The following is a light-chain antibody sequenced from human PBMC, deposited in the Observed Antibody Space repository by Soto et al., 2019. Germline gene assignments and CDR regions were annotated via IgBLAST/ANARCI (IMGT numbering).Light chain of an antibody. J-gene: IGKJ1*01. V-gene: IGKV3-20*01. CDR1: QSVSNNY. CDR3: QQYVSSGT. CDR2: GAS. Sequence: EIVLTQSPGTLSLSPGERATLSCMASQSVSNNYLAWYQQKPGQAPRLLIYGASNRATGIPDRFSGSWSGTDFSLTISRLEPEEFAVYYCQQYVSSGTLGQGTKVDIK.